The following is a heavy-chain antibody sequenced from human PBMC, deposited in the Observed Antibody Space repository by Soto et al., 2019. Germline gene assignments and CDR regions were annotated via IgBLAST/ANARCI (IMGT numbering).Heavy chain of an antibody. Sequence: ASVKVSCKASGYTFTSYGISWVRQAPGQGLEWMGWISAYNGNTNYAQKLQGRVTMTTDTSTSTAYMELRSLRSEDTAVYYCARAQWLVRAFDIWGQGTMVTVSS. CDR1: GYTFTSYG. V-gene: IGHV1-18*04. CDR2: ISAYNGNT. CDR3: ARAQWLVRAFDI. J-gene: IGHJ3*02. D-gene: IGHD6-19*01.